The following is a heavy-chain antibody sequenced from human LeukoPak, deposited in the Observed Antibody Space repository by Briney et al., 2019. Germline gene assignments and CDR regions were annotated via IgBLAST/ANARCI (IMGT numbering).Heavy chain of an antibody. J-gene: IGHJ3*02. CDR3: TTEGAVTTRDAFDI. D-gene: IGHD4-17*01. CDR2: IKSKTDGGTT. Sequence: GGSLRLSCAASGFTFSNAWMSWVRQAPGKGLEWVGRIKSKTDGGTTDYAAPVKGRFTISRDDSKNTLYLQMNSLKTEDTAVYYCTTEGAVTTRDAFDIWGQGTMVTVSS. CDR1: GFTFSNAW. V-gene: IGHV3-15*01.